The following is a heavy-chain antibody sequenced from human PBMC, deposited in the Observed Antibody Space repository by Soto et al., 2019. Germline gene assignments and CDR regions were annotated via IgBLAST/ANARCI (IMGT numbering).Heavy chain of an antibody. Sequence: GGSLRLSCAASGFTFISYAMHWVRQSPAKGLERVAVMSFYGSNKYYADSVKGRCTICRDNSTNTLYLQMNSLKAEDRTVYCCAKDQAAYGGWDIVVVPAAISYGMDVWGQGTTVTVSS. CDR1: GFTFISYA. CDR2: MSFYGSNK. J-gene: IGHJ6*02. CDR3: AKDQAAYGGWDIVVVPAAISYGMDV. V-gene: IGHV3-30*18. D-gene: IGHD2-2*01.